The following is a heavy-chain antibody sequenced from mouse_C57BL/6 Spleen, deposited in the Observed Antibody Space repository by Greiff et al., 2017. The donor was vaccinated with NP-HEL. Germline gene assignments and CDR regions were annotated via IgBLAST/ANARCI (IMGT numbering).Heavy chain of an antibody. J-gene: IGHJ2*01. CDR3: ARDPYYYGSRGDYFDY. CDR1: GFTFSSYA. V-gene: IGHV5-4*01. D-gene: IGHD1-1*01. CDR2: ISDGGSYT. Sequence: EVMLVESGGGLVKPGGSLKLSCAASGFTFSSYAMSWVRQTPEKRLEWVATISDGGSYTYYPDNVKGRFTISRDNAKNNLYLQMSHLKSEDTAMYYCARDPYYYGSRGDYFDYWGQGTTLTVSS.